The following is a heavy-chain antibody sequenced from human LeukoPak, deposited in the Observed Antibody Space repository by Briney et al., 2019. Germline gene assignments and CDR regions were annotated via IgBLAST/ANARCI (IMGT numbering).Heavy chain of an antibody. Sequence: GGYLRLSCAASGFTFSSYALSWVRQAPGKGLECVSAISGSGGSTYSADSLKGRFTISRDNAKNSLFLQMNSLRAEDTAVYYCAREAVGDAFDIWGQGTMVTVSS. V-gene: IGHV3-23*01. CDR3: AREAVGDAFDI. CDR1: GFTFSSYA. CDR2: ISGSGGST. D-gene: IGHD6-19*01. J-gene: IGHJ3*02.